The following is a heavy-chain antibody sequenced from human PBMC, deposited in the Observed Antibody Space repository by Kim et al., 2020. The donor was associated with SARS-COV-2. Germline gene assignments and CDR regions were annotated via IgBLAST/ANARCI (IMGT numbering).Heavy chain of an antibody. J-gene: IGHJ6*02. Sequence: SVKVSCKASGGTFSSYAISWVRQAPGQGLEWMGGIIPIFGTANYAQKFQGRVTITADESTSTAYMELSSLRSEDTAVYYCARDYLLIRYFDPSPFYGMDVWGQGTTVTVSS. D-gene: IGHD3-9*01. CDR2: IIPIFGTA. V-gene: IGHV1-69*13. CDR3: ARDYLLIRYFDPSPFYGMDV. CDR1: GGTFSSYA.